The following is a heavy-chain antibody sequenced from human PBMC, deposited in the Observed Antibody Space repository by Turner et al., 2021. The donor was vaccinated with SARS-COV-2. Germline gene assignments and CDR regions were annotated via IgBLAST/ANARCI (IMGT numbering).Heavy chain of an antibody. Sequence: QLQLQESGPGLVKPSETLSLTCTVSGCSLSSSSYYWGWIRQPPGKGLEWIGSIYYSGSTYYNPSLKSRVTISVDASKNQFSLKLSSVTAADTAVYYCARRGDGGKSFDYWGQGTLVTVSS. CDR1: GCSLSSSSYY. J-gene: IGHJ4*02. V-gene: IGHV4-39*01. D-gene: IGHD2-15*01. CDR2: IYYSGST. CDR3: ARRGDGGKSFDY.